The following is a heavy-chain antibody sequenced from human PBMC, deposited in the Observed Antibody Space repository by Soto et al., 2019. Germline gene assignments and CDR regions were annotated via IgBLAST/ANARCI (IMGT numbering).Heavy chain of an antibody. V-gene: IGHV1-8*01. CDR3: ARSAGTVGWFDP. D-gene: IGHD6-13*01. Sequence: QVQLVQSGAEVKKPGASVKVSCKASGYIFTSYDINWVRQATEQGLEWMGWMNPKRGNTGYAQKLQGRVTMTRNTSISTADMELCSLRSEDTAVYYCARSAGTVGWFDPWGQGTLVTVSS. CDR1: GYIFTSYD. J-gene: IGHJ5*02. CDR2: MNPKRGNT.